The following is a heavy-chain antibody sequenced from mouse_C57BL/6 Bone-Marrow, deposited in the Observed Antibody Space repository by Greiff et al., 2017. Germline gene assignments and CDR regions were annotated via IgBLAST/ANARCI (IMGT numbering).Heavy chain of an antibody. J-gene: IGHJ2*01. V-gene: IGHV5-12-1*01. Sequence: EVKVEESGGGLVKPGGSLKLSCAASGFAFSSYDMSWVRQTPEKRLEWVAYISSGGGSTYYPDTVKGRFTISRDNAKNTLYLQMSSLKSEDTAMYYCARVYYGYLYYVDYWGQGTTLTVSS. CDR2: ISSGGGST. CDR3: ARVYYGYLYYVDY. D-gene: IGHD2-2*01. CDR1: GFAFSSYD.